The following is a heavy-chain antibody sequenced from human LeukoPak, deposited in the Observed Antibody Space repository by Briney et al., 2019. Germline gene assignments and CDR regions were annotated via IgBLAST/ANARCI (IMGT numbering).Heavy chain of an antibody. J-gene: IGHJ4*02. CDR1: GFTFIRYA. CDR2: TSGNGGAT. Sequence: GGSLRLSCEASGFTFIRYAMNWVRQAPGKRLEWVSVTSGNGGATYYADSVKGRFTISRDNAKNTLYLQMDSLRAEDTAVYYCAKRPIVAASGPYFFDYWGQGTLVAVSS. CDR3: AKRPIVAASGPYFFDY. V-gene: IGHV3-23*01. D-gene: IGHD2-15*01.